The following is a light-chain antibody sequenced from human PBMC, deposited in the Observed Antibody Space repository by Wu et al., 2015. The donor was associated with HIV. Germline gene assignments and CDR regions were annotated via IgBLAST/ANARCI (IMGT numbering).Light chain of an antibody. Sequence: EIVLTQSPDTLSLSLGERVTLSCGASQSVDTYLAWYQQQPGQAPRLLIYDTSNRATGIPVRFSGNGSGTDFTLTISSLESEDVAVYYCQQRSSWPFTFGPGTKVEIK. CDR2: DTS. V-gene: IGKV3-11*01. J-gene: IGKJ3*01. CDR3: QQRSSWPFT. CDR1: QSVDTY.